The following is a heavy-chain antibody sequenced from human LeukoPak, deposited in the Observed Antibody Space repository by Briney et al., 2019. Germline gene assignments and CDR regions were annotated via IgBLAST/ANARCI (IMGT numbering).Heavy chain of an antibody. V-gene: IGHV3-11*01. D-gene: IGHD3-10*01. CDR3: ARAVPSGELWFGELLPYFDY. CDR2: ISSSGSTI. CDR1: GFTFSDYY. J-gene: IGHJ4*02. Sequence: GGSLRLSCAASGFTFSDYYMSWIRQAPGKGLEWVSYISSSGSTIYYADSVKGRFTISRDNAKNSLYLQMNSLRAEHTAVYYCARAVPSGELWFGELLPYFDYWGQGTLVTVSS.